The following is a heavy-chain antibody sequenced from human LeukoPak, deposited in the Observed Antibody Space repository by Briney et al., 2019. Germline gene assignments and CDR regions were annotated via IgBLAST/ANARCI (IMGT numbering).Heavy chain of an antibody. V-gene: IGHV3-30*02. J-gene: IGHJ4*02. CDR1: GFTFRSYG. CDR3: ARGFGESHFDY. Sequence: GGSLRLSCAASGFTFRSYGMHLVRQAPGKGLEWVSFIRYDGSNQYYADSVKGRFTISSDNSNNTLYLQMNSLRPDDTAVYFCARGFGESHFDYWGQGTLVTVSS. D-gene: IGHD3-16*01. CDR2: IRYDGSNQ.